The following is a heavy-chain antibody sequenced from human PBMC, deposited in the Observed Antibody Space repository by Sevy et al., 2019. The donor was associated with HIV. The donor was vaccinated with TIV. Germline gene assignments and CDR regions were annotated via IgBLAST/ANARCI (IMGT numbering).Heavy chain of an antibody. D-gene: IGHD2-8*01. V-gene: IGHV3-23*01. J-gene: IGHJ4*02. Sequence: GGSLRLSCAASGFTFSKYSMSWVRQPPGKGLEWVSTLSFGCGEINYADSVKGRFTISSDNSKCSVYLQMNNLRPEDMAVYYCAREGCTKPHDYWGQGTLVTVSS. CDR1: GFTFSKYS. CDR2: LSFGCGEI. CDR3: AREGCTKPHDY.